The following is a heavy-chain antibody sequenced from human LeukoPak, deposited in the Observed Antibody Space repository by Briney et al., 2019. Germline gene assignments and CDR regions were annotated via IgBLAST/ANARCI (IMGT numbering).Heavy chain of an antibody. CDR2: ISGSGGST. CDR1: GFTFSSYA. V-gene: IGHV3-23*01. CDR3: AKEARSGSYLDY. Sequence: GGSLRLSCAASGFTFSSYAMSWVRQAPGKGLEWVSLISGSGGSTYYADSAKGRFTISRDNTKNILYLQMNSLRAEDTAVYYCAKEARSGSYLDYWGQGTLVTVSS. J-gene: IGHJ4*02. D-gene: IGHD1-26*01.